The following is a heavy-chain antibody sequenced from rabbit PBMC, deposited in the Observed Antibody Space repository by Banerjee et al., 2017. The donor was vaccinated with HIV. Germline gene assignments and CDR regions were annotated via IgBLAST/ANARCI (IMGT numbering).Heavy chain of an antibody. CDR2: IDNNSGST. CDR1: GFDFTSTYY. D-gene: IGHD7-1*01. V-gene: IGHV1S45*01. Sequence: QEQLVESGGDLVKPGASLTLTCKASGFDFTSTYYMCWVRQAPGKGLEWIGCIDNNSGSTNYATWAKGRFTISKTSSTTVTLQMTSLTAADTATYFCARGEHFSVGFSAFGIYLDLWGPGTLVTVS. CDR3: ARGEHFSVGFSAFGIYLDL. J-gene: IGHJ4*01.